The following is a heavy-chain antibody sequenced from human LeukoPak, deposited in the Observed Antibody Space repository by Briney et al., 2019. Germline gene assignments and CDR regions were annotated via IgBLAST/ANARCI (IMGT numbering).Heavy chain of an antibody. Sequence: PSETPSLTCSVSGDSIRSGDAYWGWIRQSPLKGLEWIASIYYVGSPHYNPSLNSRRVTMSVDTAKNQFSLKLTSVTAADTAVYYCARIPITKRAMDVWGQGTTVTVSS. CDR2: IYYVGSP. CDR3: ARIPITKRAMDV. J-gene: IGHJ6*02. V-gene: IGHV4-39*01. D-gene: IGHD3-3*01. CDR1: GDSIRSGDAY.